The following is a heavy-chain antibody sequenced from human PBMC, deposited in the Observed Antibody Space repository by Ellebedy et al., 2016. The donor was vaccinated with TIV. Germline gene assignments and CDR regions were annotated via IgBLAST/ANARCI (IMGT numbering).Heavy chain of an antibody. D-gene: IGHD6-19*01. J-gene: IGHJ4*02. Sequence: SETLSLTXTVSGGSVSSGSYYWSWIRQPPGKGLEWIGYIYYSGSTNYNPSLKSRVTISVDTSKNHFSLILTSVTAADTAVYYCARGDIAVAVAFDFWGPGTLVTVSS. CDR2: IYYSGST. CDR1: GGSVSSGSYY. CDR3: ARGDIAVAVAFDF. V-gene: IGHV4-61*03.